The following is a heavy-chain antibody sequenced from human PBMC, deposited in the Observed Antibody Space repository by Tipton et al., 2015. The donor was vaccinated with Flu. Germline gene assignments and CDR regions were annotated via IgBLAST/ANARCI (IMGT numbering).Heavy chain of an antibody. CDR1: GGSISTYY. J-gene: IGHJ4*02. Sequence: TLSLTCTVSGGSISTYYWSWIRQPPGKGLEWIGYIYYSGTTYYNPSLKSRVTISVDTSKNQFSLKLSSVTAADTALYFCAREHGYHVFWGQGKLVTVSS. CDR2: IYYSGTT. CDR3: AREHGYHVF. V-gene: IGHV4-59*12. D-gene: IGHD5-18*01.